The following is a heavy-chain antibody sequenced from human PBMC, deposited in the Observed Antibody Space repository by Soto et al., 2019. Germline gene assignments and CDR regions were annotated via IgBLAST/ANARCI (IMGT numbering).Heavy chain of an antibody. J-gene: IGHJ4*02. D-gene: IGHD3-16*02. CDR1: GYTFTSYG. CDR3: ARGGHDDYVWGSYRSAHFDY. V-gene: IGHV1-18*01. Sequence: ASVKVSCKASGYTFTSYGISWVRQAPGQGLEWMGWISAYNGNTNYAQKLQGRVTMTTDTSTSTAYMELRSLRSDDTAVKYCARGGHDDYVWGSYRSAHFDYWGQGTLVTVSS. CDR2: ISAYNGNT.